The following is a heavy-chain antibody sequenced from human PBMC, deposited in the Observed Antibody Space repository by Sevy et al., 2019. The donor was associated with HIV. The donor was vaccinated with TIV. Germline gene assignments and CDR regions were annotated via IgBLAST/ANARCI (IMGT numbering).Heavy chain of an antibody. J-gene: IGHJ5*02. CDR1: GYSFTSYW. CDR3: ARRGYYDSSGYSGNWFDP. V-gene: IGHV5-51*01. D-gene: IGHD3-22*01. Sequence: GESLKISCKGSGYSFTSYWIGWVRQMPGKGLEWMGIIYPGDSDTRYSPSFQGQVTISAGKSISPAYLQWSSLKTSDTAMYYCARRGYYDSSGYSGNWFDPWGQGTLVTVSS. CDR2: IYPGDSDT.